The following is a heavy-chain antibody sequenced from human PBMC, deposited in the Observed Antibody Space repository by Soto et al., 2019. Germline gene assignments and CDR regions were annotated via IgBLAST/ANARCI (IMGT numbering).Heavy chain of an antibody. D-gene: IGHD3-22*01. CDR2: IFPSDSDT. Sequence: PGESLKLSCRTSGYRFTSYWIAWVRQMPSKGLEWMGIIFPSDSDTRYSPSFQGQVTISADRSTSTVFLQWASLKASDTAVYLCARKDKSGYFNWFDPWGQGTLVTVSS. V-gene: IGHV5-51*01. CDR3: ARKDKSGYFNWFDP. CDR1: GYRFTSYW. J-gene: IGHJ5*02.